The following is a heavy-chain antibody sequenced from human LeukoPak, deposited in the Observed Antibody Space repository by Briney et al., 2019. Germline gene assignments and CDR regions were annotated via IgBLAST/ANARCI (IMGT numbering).Heavy chain of an antibody. Sequence: PGGSLRLSCAASGFTFSSYAMSWVRQAPGKGLEWVSAISGSGGSTYYADSVKGRFIISRDNSKNTLYLQMNSLRAEDTAVYCCARISSTRTANAFDIWGQGTMVTVSS. CDR1: GFTFSSYA. CDR2: ISGSGGST. J-gene: IGHJ3*02. V-gene: IGHV3-23*01. CDR3: ARISSTRTANAFDI. D-gene: IGHD2-2*01.